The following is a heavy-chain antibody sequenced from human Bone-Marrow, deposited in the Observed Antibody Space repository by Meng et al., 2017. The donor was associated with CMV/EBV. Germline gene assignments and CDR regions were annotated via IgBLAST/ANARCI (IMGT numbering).Heavy chain of an antibody. D-gene: IGHD4/OR15-4a*01. CDR2: INPNSGGT. Sequence: ASVKVSCKASGYTFTGYYMHWVRQAPGQGLEWMGWINPNSGGTNYAQKFQGRVTMTRDTSISTAYMELSRLRSDDTAVYYCASSPGAPPYYYGMDAWGQGTTVTVSS. CDR1: GYTFTGYY. J-gene: IGHJ6*01. V-gene: IGHV1-2*02. CDR3: ASSPGAPPYYYGMDA.